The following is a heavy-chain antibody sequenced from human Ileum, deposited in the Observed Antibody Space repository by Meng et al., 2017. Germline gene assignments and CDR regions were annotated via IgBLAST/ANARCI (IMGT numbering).Heavy chain of an antibody. Sequence: QGQLVQSGAAVKKPGASGKVSCDASGYTLSSDGFAWVRQAPEQGLEWMGWINVYNGITNYAQRFQGRVTMTTDTSTRTGYMELTSLTSDDTAIYYCATRGNPYLNCWGQGTLVTVSS. CDR3: ATRGNPYLNC. J-gene: IGHJ4*02. CDR1: GYTLSSDG. CDR2: INVYNGIT. V-gene: IGHV1-18*01.